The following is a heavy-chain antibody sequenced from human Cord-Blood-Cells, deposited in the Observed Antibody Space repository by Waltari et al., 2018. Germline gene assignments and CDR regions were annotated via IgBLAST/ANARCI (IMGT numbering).Heavy chain of an antibody. J-gene: IGHJ4*02. CDR3: ARHWLYYFDY. Sequence: QLQLQESGPGLVKPSETLSLTCTVPGGSISSSSYYWGWIRQPPGKGLEWIGSIYYSGSTYYNPSLKSRVTISVDTSKNQFSLKLSSVTAADTAVYYCARHWLYYFDYWGQGTLVTVSS. CDR2: IYYSGST. CDR1: GGSISSSSYY. V-gene: IGHV4-39*01. D-gene: IGHD6-19*01.